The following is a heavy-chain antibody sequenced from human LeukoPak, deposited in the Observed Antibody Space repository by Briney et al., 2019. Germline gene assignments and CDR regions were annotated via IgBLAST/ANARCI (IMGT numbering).Heavy chain of an antibody. Sequence: ASVKVSCKASGYTFTGYYMNWVRQAPGQGLEWMGWINPNSGGTNYAQKFQGRVTMTRDTSISTAYMELSRLRSDDTAVYYCARRGVVIWYFEATRELEVDYWGQGTLVTVSS. CDR1: GYTFTGYY. V-gene: IGHV1-2*02. J-gene: IGHJ4*02. CDR3: ARRGVVIWYFEATRELEVDY. CDR2: INPNSGGT. D-gene: IGHD2-8*02.